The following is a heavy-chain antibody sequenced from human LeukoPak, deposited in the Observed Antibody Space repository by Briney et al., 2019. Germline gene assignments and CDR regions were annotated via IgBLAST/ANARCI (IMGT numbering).Heavy chain of an antibody. CDR3: TKDLYDNDWYNYFDP. Sequence: GGSLRLSCAASGFTLSTCGMHWVRQAPGKGLEWVAMISHDGNSKQYADFAKGRFTISRDNSKNTLYLEMNSLRTEDTAVYHCTKDLYDNDWYNYFDPWGQGALVTVSS. CDR1: GFTLSTCG. V-gene: IGHV3-30*18. D-gene: IGHD5-24*01. J-gene: IGHJ5*02. CDR2: ISHDGNSK.